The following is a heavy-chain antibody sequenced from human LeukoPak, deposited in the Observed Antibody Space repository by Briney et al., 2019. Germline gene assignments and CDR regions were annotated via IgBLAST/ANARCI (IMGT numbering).Heavy chain of an antibody. CDR1: GGSMSSGDYY. D-gene: IGHD2-21*02. CDR2: IYYSGST. CDR3: AREEDLAYCGGDCSPGGMDV. Sequence: SETLSLTCTVSGGSMSSGDYYWSWIHQPPGKGLEWIGYIYYSGSTYYNPSLKSRVTISVDTSKNQFSLKLSSVTAADTAVYYCAREEDLAYCGGDCSPGGMDVWGQGTTVTVSS. J-gene: IGHJ6*02. V-gene: IGHV4-30-4*01.